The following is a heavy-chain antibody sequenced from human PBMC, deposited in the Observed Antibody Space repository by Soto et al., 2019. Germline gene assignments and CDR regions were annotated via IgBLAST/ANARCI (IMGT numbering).Heavy chain of an antibody. CDR3: AKQSSSSWYYPFDY. V-gene: IGHV3-23*01. CDR1: GFTFSSYA. Sequence: PGGSLILSCAASGFTFSSYAMSWVRQAPGKGLEWVSAISGSGGSTYYADSVKGRFTISRDNSKNTLYLQMNSLRAEDTAVYYCAKQSSSSWYYPFDYWGQGTLVTVSS. D-gene: IGHD6-13*01. J-gene: IGHJ4*02. CDR2: ISGSGGST.